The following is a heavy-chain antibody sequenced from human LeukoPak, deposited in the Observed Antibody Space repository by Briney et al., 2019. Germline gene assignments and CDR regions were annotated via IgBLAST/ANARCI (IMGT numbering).Heavy chain of an antibody. CDR2: IRSKGYGGTT. V-gene: IGHV3-49*04. CDR3: TRSGYFAYYFDY. J-gene: IGHJ4*02. D-gene: IGHD3-22*01. CDR1: GFTFGDHA. Sequence: GGSLRLSCTASGFTFGDHAMTWVRRAPGKGLEWVGFIRSKGYGGTTEYAASVKGRFTISRDDSKSIAYLQMNSLKTEDTAVYYCTRSGYFAYYFDYWGQGTLVTVSS.